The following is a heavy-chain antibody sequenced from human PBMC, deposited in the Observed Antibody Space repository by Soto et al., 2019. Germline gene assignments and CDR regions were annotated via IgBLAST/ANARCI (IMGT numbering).Heavy chain of an antibody. D-gene: IGHD1-7*01. CDR2: LSFDGRIE. CDR1: GFTFGRNG. Sequence: QVQLVESGGGVVQPGGSLRLSCAASGFTFGRNGMHWVRQAPGKGLEWGAVLSFDGRIEYYADSVKGRFKIFRDNPKNTLYLQMNTLRPDDTALYYCAKDRDRTWSLDYWGQGALVTVSS. J-gene: IGHJ4*02. V-gene: IGHV3-30*18. CDR3: AKDRDRTWSLDY.